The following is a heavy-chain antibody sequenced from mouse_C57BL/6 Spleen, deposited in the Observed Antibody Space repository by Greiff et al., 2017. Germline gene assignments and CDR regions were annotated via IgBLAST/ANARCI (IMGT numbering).Heavy chain of an antibody. Sequence: VQLQQSGAELVKPGASVKISCKASGYAFSSYWMNWVKQRPGKGLEWIGQIYPGDGGTNYNGKFKGKATLTVDKSSSTAYMQLSSLTSEDSAVYFCARRGISTDLAVDDWGTGTTLTVSS. J-gene: IGHJ2*01. V-gene: IGHV1-80*01. CDR2: IYPGDGGT. D-gene: IGHD1-2*01. CDR3: ARRGISTDLAVDD. CDR1: GYAFSSYW.